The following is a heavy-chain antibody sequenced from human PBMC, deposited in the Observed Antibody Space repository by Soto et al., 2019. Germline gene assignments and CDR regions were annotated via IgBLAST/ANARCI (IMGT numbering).Heavy chain of an antibody. CDR3: ARARSSTMIVVTNHWYFDL. CDR2: LYSGGTA. V-gene: IGHV3-53*01. D-gene: IGHD3-22*01. Sequence: GGSLRLSCAASGLTVSANYMNWVRQAPGKGLEWVSLLYSGGTAYYADSVRGRFTTSRDNSKNTLYLQMNSLRVEDTAVYFCARARSSTMIVVTNHWYFDLWGRGTLVTVS. J-gene: IGHJ2*01. CDR1: GLTVSANY.